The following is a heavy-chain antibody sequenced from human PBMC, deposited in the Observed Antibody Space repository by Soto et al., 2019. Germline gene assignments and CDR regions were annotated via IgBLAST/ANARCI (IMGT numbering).Heavy chain of an antibody. CDR3: ASGTDFWSGYITYCFDY. D-gene: IGHD3-3*01. Sequence: SETLSLTCTVSGGSISSSSYYWGWIRQPPGKGLEWIGSIYYSGSTYYNPSLKSRVTISVDTSKNQFSLKLSSVTAADTAVYYCASGTDFWSGYITYCFDYWGQGTLVTVSS. V-gene: IGHV4-39*01. J-gene: IGHJ4*02. CDR2: IYYSGST. CDR1: GGSISSSSYY.